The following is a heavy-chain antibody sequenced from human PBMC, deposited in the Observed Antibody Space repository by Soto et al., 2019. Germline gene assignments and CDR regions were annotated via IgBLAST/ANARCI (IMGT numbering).Heavy chain of an antibody. Sequence: DGQLLESGGGLVQPGWSLRLSCAASGFIFSTYDMSWVRQAPGKGVAWVSVMSGSGSGTYYADSVNGRFTITRHNSKNTLYLQMNSLSAEDTAVYYCVSQAKLTTVTAYVGYEYGLDIWGQGTTVTVSS. CDR1: GFIFSTYD. D-gene: IGHD4-4*01. CDR2: MSGSGSGT. J-gene: IGHJ6*02. V-gene: IGHV3-23*01. CDR3: VSQAKLTTVTAYVGYEYGLDI.